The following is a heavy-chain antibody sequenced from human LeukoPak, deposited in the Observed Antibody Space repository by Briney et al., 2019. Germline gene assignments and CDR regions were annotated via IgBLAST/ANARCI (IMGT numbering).Heavy chain of an antibody. CDR1: GYTLTELS. CDR2: FDPEDGET. CDR3: ATERGRIRELLLPRLYYFDY. Sequence: EASVKVSCKVSGYTLTELSMHWVRQAPGKGLEWMGGFDPEDGETIYAQKFQGRVTMTEDTSTDTAYMELSSLRSEDTAVYYCATERGRIRELLLPRLYYFDYWGQGTLVTVSS. V-gene: IGHV1-24*01. J-gene: IGHJ4*02. D-gene: IGHD1-26*01.